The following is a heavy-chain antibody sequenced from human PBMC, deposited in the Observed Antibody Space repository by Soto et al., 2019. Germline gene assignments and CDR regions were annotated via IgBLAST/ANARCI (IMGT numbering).Heavy chain of an antibody. CDR2: IYYCGSN. CDR3: ASSLTGTISYYGMDV. D-gene: IGHD1-20*01. J-gene: IGHJ6*02. V-gene: IGHV4-30-4*01. CDR1: GGSISSGDYY. Sequence: PPETLSLTCTVSGGSISSGDYYWGWIRQPPGKGLEWIGYIYYCGSNYYNPSLKSRVTISVDTSKNQFSLKLSSVTAADTAVYYCASSLTGTISYYGMDVWGQGTTVTVSS.